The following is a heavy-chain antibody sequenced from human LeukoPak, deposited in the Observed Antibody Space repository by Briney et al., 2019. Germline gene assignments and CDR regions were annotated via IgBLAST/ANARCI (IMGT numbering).Heavy chain of an antibody. V-gene: IGHV4-39*01. J-gene: IGHJ4*02. CDR3: ARHYCSSSSCARLGVIDY. CDR2: IHYSGST. CDR1: GFTFSSYIMN. Sequence: GSLRLSCAASGFTFSSYIMNWVRQTPGKELEWVGTIHYSGSTYHNPSLKSRVTISVDTSKNQFSLKLSSVTAADTAAYYCARHYCSSSSCARLGVIDYWGQGILVTVSS. D-gene: IGHD2-2*01.